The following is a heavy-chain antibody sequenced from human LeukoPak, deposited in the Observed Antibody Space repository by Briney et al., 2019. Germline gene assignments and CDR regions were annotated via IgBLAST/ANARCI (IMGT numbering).Heavy chain of an antibody. Sequence: GGSLRLSCAASGFTFSSYAMTWVRRAPGKGLEWVSSISGSGGATFYADSVKGRFTISRDNSKNTLYLQMNSMRAEDTAVYYCARDPQYYDFWSGYFNYYYYGMDVWGQGTTVTVSS. D-gene: IGHD3-3*01. V-gene: IGHV3-23*01. J-gene: IGHJ6*02. CDR2: ISGSGGAT. CDR1: GFTFSSYA. CDR3: ARDPQYYDFWSGYFNYYYYGMDV.